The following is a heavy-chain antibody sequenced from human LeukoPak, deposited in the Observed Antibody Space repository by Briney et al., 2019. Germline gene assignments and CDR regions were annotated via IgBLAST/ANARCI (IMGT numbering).Heavy chain of an antibody. CDR2: IDPSDSYT. J-gene: IGHJ6*04. D-gene: IGHD3-10*01. V-gene: IGHV5-10-1*01. CDR3: ARTYGSGPYYYYGMDV. CDR1: GYSFTSYW. Sequence: GESLKISCEGSGYSFTSYWISWVRQMPGKGLEWMGRIDPSDSYTNYSPSFQGHVTISADKSISTAYLQWSSLKASDTAMYYCARTYGSGPYYYYGMDVWGKGTTVTVSS.